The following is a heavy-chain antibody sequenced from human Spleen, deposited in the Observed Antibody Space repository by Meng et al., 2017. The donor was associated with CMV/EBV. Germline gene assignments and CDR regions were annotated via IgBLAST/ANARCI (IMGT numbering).Heavy chain of an antibody. Sequence: GSLRLSCTASGDSISRYYWTWIRQPPGKGLEWIGYIYYSGTSLYNPSLKSRVSLSVDTSKNQFSLKLSSVTAADTAVYYCARDFYGSGYLDSWGQGTLVTVSS. D-gene: IGHD3-10*01. J-gene: IGHJ4*02. CDR3: ARDFYGSGYLDS. V-gene: IGHV4-59*01. CDR2: IYYSGTS. CDR1: GDSISRYY.